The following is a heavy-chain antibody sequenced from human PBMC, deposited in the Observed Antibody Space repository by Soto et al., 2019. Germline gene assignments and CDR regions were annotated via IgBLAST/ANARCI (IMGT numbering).Heavy chain of an antibody. V-gene: IGHV3-23*01. Sequence: EVQLLESGGGLVQPGGSLRLSCAASGFTFSSYAMSWVRQAPGKGLEWVSAISGSGGSTYYADSVKGRFTISRDNSKNTLYLQMNSLRAEATALYYWARHIVVVIASEFDYWGQGTLVTVSS. CDR1: GFTFSSYA. J-gene: IGHJ4*02. CDR2: ISGSGGST. D-gene: IGHD2-21*01. CDR3: ARHIVVVIASEFDY.